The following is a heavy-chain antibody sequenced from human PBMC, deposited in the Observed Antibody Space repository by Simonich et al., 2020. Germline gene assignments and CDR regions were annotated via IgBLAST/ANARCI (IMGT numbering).Heavy chain of an antibody. CDR2: IKQDGSEK. Sequence: EVQLVESGGGLVQPGGSLRLSCAASGFTFSSYWMSWVRQAPGKGLWWVSNIKQDGSEKYYVDSVKGRFTISRDNAKNSLYLQMNSLRAEDTAVYYCACLGTGDAFDIWGQGTMVTVSS. V-gene: IGHV3-7*01. CDR1: GFTFSSYW. D-gene: IGHD3-9*01. CDR3: ACLGTGDAFDI. J-gene: IGHJ3*02.